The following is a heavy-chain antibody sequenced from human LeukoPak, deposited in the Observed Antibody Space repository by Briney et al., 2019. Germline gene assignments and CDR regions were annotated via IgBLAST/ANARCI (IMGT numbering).Heavy chain of an antibody. D-gene: IGHD6-19*01. Sequence: SETLSLTCTVSGYSISSGSYWGWIRQPPGKGLEWIGSTHHSGTTYYNPSLKSRVTISIDTSKNQFSLMLSSVTAADTAVYYCASRSGWYFYYFDYWGQGTLVTVSS. CDR3: ASRSGWYFYYFDY. CDR1: GYSISSGSY. CDR2: THHSGTT. V-gene: IGHV4-38-2*02. J-gene: IGHJ4*02.